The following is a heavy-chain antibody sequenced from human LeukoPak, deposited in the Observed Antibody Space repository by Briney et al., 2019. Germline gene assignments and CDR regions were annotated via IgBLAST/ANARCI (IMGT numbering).Heavy chain of an antibody. J-gene: IGHJ4*02. CDR3: ARFPVLLRIFDY. CDR2: ISGSGGST. CDR1: GFTFSSYA. Sequence: GSLRLSCAASGFTFSSYAMSWVRQAPGKGLEWVSAISGSGGSTYYADSVKGRFTISRDNSKNTLYLQINSLRAEDTAVYYCARFPVLLRIFDYWGQGTLVTVSS. V-gene: IGHV3-23*01. D-gene: IGHD3-10*01.